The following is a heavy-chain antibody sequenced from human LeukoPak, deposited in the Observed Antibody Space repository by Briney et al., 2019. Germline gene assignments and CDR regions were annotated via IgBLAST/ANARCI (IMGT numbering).Heavy chain of an antibody. J-gene: IGHJ5*02. Sequence: SETLSLTCIVSGVSISRSTDYWVWIRQSPVKGLEWIGSIFSSGSAYYNPFLKSRVTISVATSKNQFSLKLSSVTAADTAVYYCAREACSSTSCYGDANWFDPWGQGTLVTVSS. V-gene: IGHV4-39*07. CDR3: AREACSSTSCYGDANWFDP. D-gene: IGHD2-2*01. CDR1: GVSISRSTDY. CDR2: IFSSGSA.